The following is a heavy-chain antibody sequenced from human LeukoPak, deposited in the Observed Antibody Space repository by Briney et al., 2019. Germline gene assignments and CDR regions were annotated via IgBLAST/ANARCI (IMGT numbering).Heavy chain of an antibody. J-gene: IGHJ4*02. D-gene: IGHD3-22*01. CDR3: ARAGDDYYDSSGPFDY. CDR2: ISSSSSYI. Sequence: GESLRLSCAASGFTFSSYSMNWVRQAPGKGLEWVSSISSSSSYIYYADSVKGRFTISRDNAKNSLYLQMNSLRAEDTAVYYCARAGDDYYDSSGPFDYWGQGTLVTVSS. CDR1: GFTFSSYS. V-gene: IGHV3-21*01.